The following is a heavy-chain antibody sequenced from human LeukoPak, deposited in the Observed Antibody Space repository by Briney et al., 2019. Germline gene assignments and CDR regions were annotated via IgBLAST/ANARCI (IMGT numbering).Heavy chain of an antibody. CDR1: GGSISTYY. CDR2: IHYSGST. V-gene: IGHV4-59*01. D-gene: IGHD3-10*01. J-gene: IGHJ3*02. CDR3: ARVGFRTAFDI. Sequence: SETLSLTCTVSGGSISTYYWSWIRQPPGKGLDWIGYIHYSGSTNYNPSLKSRVTISVDTSKNQFFLKLSSVTAADTAVYYYARVGFRTAFDIWGQGTMGTVSS.